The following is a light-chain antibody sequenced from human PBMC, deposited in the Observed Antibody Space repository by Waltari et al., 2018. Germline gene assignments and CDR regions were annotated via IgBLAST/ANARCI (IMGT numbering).Light chain of an antibody. CDR1: QSITRY. J-gene: IGKJ2*01. V-gene: IGKV1-39*01. Sequence: DIQMTQSPSSLSASVGDRVTITCRARQSITRYLNWYQQKPGKAPKLLISTTSTLQSDIPSRFSGSGSGTDFTLTISSLQPEDFATYYCQQSFNTPRTFGQGTKLEIK. CDR2: TTS. CDR3: QQSFNTPRT.